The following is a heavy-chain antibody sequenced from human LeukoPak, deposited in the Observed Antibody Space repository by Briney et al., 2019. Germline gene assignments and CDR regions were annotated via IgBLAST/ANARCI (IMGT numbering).Heavy chain of an antibody. J-gene: IGHJ5*02. CDR3: ARVGSSELGRPNWFDP. CDR2: ISAYNGNT. V-gene: IGHV1-18*01. CDR1: GYTFTSYG. D-gene: IGHD3-10*01. Sequence: ASVKVSCKASGYTFTSYGVSWVRQAPGQGLEWMGWISAYNGNTNYAQKLQGRVTMTTDTSTSTAYMELRSLRSDDTAVYYCARVGSSELGRPNWFDPWGQGTLVTVSS.